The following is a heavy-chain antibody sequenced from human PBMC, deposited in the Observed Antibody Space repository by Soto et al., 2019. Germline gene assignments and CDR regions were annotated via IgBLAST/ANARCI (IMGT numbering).Heavy chain of an antibody. V-gene: IGHV4-31*03. CDR2: IYDSGST. CDR1: AGSITSGGYY. Sequence: SETLSLTCTVSAGSITSGGYYWSWIRQHPGNGLEWLGYIYDSGSTFYNPSLKSRITLSVDTSKNQFSLKLSSVTVADTAVYFCARKPAGYFYGIDYWGQGTLVTVSS. D-gene: IGHD3-10*01. J-gene: IGHJ4*02. CDR3: ARKPAGYFYGIDY.